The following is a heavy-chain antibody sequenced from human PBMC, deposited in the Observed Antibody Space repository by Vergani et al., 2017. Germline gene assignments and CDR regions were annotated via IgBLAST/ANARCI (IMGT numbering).Heavy chain of an antibody. CDR3: ARELCIAAAGICGGMDV. V-gene: IGHV1-2*02. CDR1: GGTFSSYA. D-gene: IGHD6-13*01. CDR2: INPNSGGS. J-gene: IGHJ6*02. Sequence: QVQLVQSGAEVKKPGSSVKVSCKASGGTFSSYAISWVRQAPGQGLEWMGGINPNSGGSNYAQKFQCRVTMTRDTSISTAYMELSRLRSDDTAVYYCARELCIAAAGICGGMDVWGQGTTVTVSS.